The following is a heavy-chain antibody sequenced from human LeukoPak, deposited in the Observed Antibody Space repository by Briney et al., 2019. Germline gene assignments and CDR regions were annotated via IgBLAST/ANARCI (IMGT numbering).Heavy chain of an antibody. V-gene: IGHV1-18*01. Sequence: ASVKVSSKASGYTFTSYGISWVRQAPGQGLEWMGWISAYNGNTNYAQKLQGRVTMTTDTSTSTAYMELRSLRSDDTAVYYCARRQRGVVWDYFDYWGQGTLVTVSS. J-gene: IGHJ4*02. CDR3: ARRQRGVVWDYFDY. CDR2: ISAYNGNT. CDR1: GYTFTSYG. D-gene: IGHD3-10*01.